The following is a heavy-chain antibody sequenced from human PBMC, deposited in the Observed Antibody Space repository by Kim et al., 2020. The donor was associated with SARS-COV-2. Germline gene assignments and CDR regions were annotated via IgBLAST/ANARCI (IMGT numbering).Heavy chain of an antibody. V-gene: IGHV3-30*04. CDR2: ISYDGSNK. Sequence: GGSLRLSCAASGFTFSSYALHWVRQAPGKGLEWVSLISYDGSNKDYADSVKGRFTISRDNSKNTLYLQMNSLRAEDTAVYYCASSPSDYGDGGFDYWGQGTLVTVSS. CDR1: GFTFSSYA. CDR3: ASSPSDYGDGGFDY. J-gene: IGHJ4*02. D-gene: IGHD4-17*01.